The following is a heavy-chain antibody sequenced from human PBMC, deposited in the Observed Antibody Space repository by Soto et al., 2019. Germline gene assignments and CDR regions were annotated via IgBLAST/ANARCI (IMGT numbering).Heavy chain of an antibody. J-gene: IGHJ6*02. V-gene: IGHV1-69*06. Sequence: QVQLEQSGAEVTKPGSSVKVSCKASGGTFSSYVISWVRQAPGQGLEWIGGIIPTFGTTKYAQDFQGIVTITADKSTSTAYMELSSLISDDTAVYYCASHRSQVVHLVLPPSYYYGLDVWGQGTTVTVSS. CDR3: ASHRSQVVHLVLPPSYYYGLDV. D-gene: IGHD6-6*01. CDR1: GGTFSSYV. CDR2: IIPTFGTT.